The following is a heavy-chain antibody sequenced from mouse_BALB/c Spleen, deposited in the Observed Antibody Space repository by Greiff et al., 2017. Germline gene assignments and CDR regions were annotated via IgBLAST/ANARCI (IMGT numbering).Heavy chain of an antibody. D-gene: IGHD4-1*02. J-gene: IGHJ4*01. CDR2: INSNGGST. V-gene: IGHV5-6-2*01. Sequence: EVKVVESGGGLVKLGGSLKLSCAASGFTFSSYYMSWVRQTPEKRLELVAAINSNGGSTYYPDTVKGRFTISRDNAKNTLYLQMSSLKSEDTALYYCARQGSTGAYYYAMDYWGQGTSVTVSS. CDR3: ARQGSTGAYYYAMDY. CDR1: GFTFSSYY.